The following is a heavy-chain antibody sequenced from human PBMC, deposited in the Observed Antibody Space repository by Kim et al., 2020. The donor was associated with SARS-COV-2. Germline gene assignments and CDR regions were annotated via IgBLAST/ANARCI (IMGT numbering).Heavy chain of an antibody. J-gene: IGHJ5*02. D-gene: IGHD3-10*01. V-gene: IGHV3-74*01. Sequence: GGSLRLSCAASGFTFSSYWMHWVRQAPGKGLVWVSRINSDGSSTSYADSVKGRFTISRDNAKNTLYLQMNSLRAEDTAVYYCARAPFDTMVRGVADWFDPWGQGTLVTVSS. CDR3: ARAPFDTMVRGVADWFDP. CDR1: GFTFSSYW. CDR2: INSDGSST.